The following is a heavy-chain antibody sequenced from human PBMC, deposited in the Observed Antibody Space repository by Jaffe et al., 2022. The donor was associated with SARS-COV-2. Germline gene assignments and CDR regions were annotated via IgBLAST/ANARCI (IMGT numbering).Heavy chain of an antibody. CDR3: ASQPNDWSWGDS. Sequence: QVQLQESGPRLVRPSQSLSLTCTVSGDSVNNDAYYWSWVRQPPGKGLEWIGCIYYSGSTYYSPSLKSRITISVDTSKNQFSLKVNSVTAADTAVYFCASQPNDWSWGDSWGQGTLVTVSS. V-gene: IGHV4-30-4*01. CDR2: IYYSGST. D-gene: IGHD3-9*01. CDR1: GDSVNNDAYY. J-gene: IGHJ4*02.